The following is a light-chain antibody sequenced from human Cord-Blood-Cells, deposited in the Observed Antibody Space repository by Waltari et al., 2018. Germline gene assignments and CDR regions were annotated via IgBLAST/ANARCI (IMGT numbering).Light chain of an antibody. Sequence: QSALTQTPSASGSPGQSVTISCTGTSSDVGGYNYVSWYQQPPGKAPKLLVYEVSKRPSGVPDRFSGSKSGNTASLTVSGLQAEDEADYYCSSYAGSNNLYVFGTGTKVTVL. CDR1: SSDVGGYNY. CDR3: SSYAGSNNLYV. CDR2: EVS. V-gene: IGLV2-8*01. J-gene: IGLJ1*01.